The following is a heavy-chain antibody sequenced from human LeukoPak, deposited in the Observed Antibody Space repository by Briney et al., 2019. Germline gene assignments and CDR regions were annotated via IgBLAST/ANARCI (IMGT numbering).Heavy chain of an antibody. CDR2: IIPIFSTA. V-gene: IGHV1-69*05. D-gene: IGHD1-26*01. CDR1: GGTFSSYA. Sequence: SVKVSCKASGGTFSSYAISWVRQAPGQGLEWMGGIIPIFSTANYAQKFQGRVTITTDESTSTAYMELSSLRSEDTAVYYCARPQYSGSNRGPFDYWGQGTLVTVSS. CDR3: ARPQYSGSNRGPFDY. J-gene: IGHJ4*02.